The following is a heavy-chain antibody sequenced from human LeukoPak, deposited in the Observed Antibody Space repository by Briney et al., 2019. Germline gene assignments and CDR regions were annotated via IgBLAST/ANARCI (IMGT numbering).Heavy chain of an antibody. Sequence: SETLSLTCTVSGGSISSYYWSWIRQPPGKALEWIGYISYSGSTHYNPSLKSRVTISVDTSRNQFALKLSSVTAADTAVYYCARGRLGGSGSYYNVLDYWGQGTLVTVSS. D-gene: IGHD3-10*01. CDR2: ISYSGST. CDR3: ARGRLGGSGSYYNVLDY. V-gene: IGHV4-59*01. J-gene: IGHJ4*02. CDR1: GGSISSYY.